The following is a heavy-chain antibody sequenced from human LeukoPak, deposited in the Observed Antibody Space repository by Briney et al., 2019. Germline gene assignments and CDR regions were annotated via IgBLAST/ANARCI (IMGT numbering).Heavy chain of an antibody. V-gene: IGHV3-9*01. CDR3: AKDVGNGDYFDD. J-gene: IGHJ4*02. CDR2: ISGNSRSI. D-gene: IGHD1-1*01. CDR1: GFIVDNYG. Sequence: LPGGSLRLACAVAGFIVDNYGMHWVRQAPGKGRGWVSGISGNSRSIGYADSVKGRFTISRDSAKNSLYLQMNSVTAEDTALYYCAKDVGNGDYFDDWGQGTLVTVSS.